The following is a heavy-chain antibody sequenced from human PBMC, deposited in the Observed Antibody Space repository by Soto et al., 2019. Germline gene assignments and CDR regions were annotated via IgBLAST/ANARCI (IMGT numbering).Heavy chain of an antibody. V-gene: IGHV3-66*01. CDR1: GFTVSSNY. J-gene: IGHJ6*03. CDR2: IYSGGST. CDR3: ARDQAVAGTFYYYYMDV. Sequence: GGSLRLSCAASGFTVSSNYMSWVRQAPGKGLEWVSVIYSGGSTYYADSVKGRFTISRDNSKNTLYLQMNSLRAEDTAVYYCARDQAVAGTFYYYYMDVWGKGTTVTVSS. D-gene: IGHD6-19*01.